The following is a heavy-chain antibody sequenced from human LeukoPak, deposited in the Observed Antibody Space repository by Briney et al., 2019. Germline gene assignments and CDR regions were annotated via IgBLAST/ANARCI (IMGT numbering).Heavy chain of an antibody. J-gene: IGHJ4*02. CDR1: GFTFSDYY. CDR2: ISSSGSTI. D-gene: IGHD3-16*02. V-gene: IGHV3-11*01. Sequence: PGGSLRLSCAASGFTFSDYYMSWIRQAPGKGLEWVSYISSSGSTIYYADSVKGRFTISRDNAKNSLYLQMNSLRAEDTAVYYCANSYWGSYRYFDYWGQGTLVTVSS. CDR3: ANSYWGSYRYFDY.